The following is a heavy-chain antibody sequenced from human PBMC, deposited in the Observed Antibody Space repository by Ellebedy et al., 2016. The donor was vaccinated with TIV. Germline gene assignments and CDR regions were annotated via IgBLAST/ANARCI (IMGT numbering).Heavy chain of an antibody. CDR3: ARDRETWFGDPTGLDY. Sequence: PGGSLRLSCAASGFTFSSYAMHWVRQAPGKGLEWATVISYDGGDEYYADSVKGRFTISRDNSKNTLYLQMNSLRAEDTAVYYCARDRETWFGDPTGLDYWGQGTLVTVSS. CDR1: GFTFSSYA. D-gene: IGHD3-10*01. V-gene: IGHV3-30-3*01. CDR2: ISYDGGDE. J-gene: IGHJ4*02.